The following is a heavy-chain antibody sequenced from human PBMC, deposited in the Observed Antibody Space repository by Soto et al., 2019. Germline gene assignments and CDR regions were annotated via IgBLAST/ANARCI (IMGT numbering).Heavy chain of an antibody. D-gene: IGHD6-6*01. CDR2: INAGNGNT. CDR3: ARTPREYSSSSLAVPFDY. Sequence: ASVKVSCKASGYNFTSYAMHWVRQAPGQRLEWMGWINAGNGNTKYSQKFQGRVTITRDTSASTAYMELSSLRSEDTAVYYCARTPREYSSSSLAVPFDYWGQGTLVTVSS. J-gene: IGHJ4*02. CDR1: GYNFTSYA. V-gene: IGHV1-3*01.